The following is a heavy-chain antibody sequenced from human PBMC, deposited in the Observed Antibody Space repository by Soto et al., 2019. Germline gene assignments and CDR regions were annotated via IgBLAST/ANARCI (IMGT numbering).Heavy chain of an antibody. J-gene: IGHJ5*02. Sequence: QVQLVQSGAEVKKPGSSVKVSCKASGGTFSSYAISWVRQAPGQGLEWMGGIIPIFGTANYAQKFQGRVTISADESTSTAYMELSSLRSEDTAVYYCARVLGTSSSWYRGWFDPWGQGTLVTVSS. D-gene: IGHD6-13*01. CDR2: IIPIFGTA. CDR1: GGTFSSYA. CDR3: ARVLGTSSSWYRGWFDP. V-gene: IGHV1-69*12.